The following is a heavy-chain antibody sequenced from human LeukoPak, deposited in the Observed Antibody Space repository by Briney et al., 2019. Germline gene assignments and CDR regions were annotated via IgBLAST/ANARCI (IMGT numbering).Heavy chain of an antibody. D-gene: IGHD4-17*01. Sequence: ASVKVCCKSAGYSFTSCDINWVRQGTGQGLEWMGGMNPNSGNTGYAQKSQARVTMTTNTSISTAYMQLRRLRSEDTAVSSCASQGKYGEYWFDPWGQGHLVTVSS. V-gene: IGHV1-8*01. CDR2: MNPNSGNT. CDR3: ASQGKYGEYWFDP. CDR1: GYSFTSCD. J-gene: IGHJ5*02.